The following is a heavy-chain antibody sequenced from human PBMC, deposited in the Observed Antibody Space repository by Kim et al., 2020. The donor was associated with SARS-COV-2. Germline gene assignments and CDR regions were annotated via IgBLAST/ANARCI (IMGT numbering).Heavy chain of an antibody. Sequence: GGSLRLSCVASGFSIRDYYMDWVRQAPGKGLEWVGRTRNKANSYITEYAASVKGRFIISRDESENSLFLQMDRLQVDDTAVYFCARGNPGGGYIIWGQGT. CDR1: GFSIRDYY. CDR3: ARGNPGGGYII. J-gene: IGHJ4*02. V-gene: IGHV3-72*01. CDR2: TRNKANSYIT. D-gene: IGHD1-26*01.